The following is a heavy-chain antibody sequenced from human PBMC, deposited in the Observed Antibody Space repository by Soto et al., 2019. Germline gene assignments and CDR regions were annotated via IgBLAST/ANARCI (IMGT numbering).Heavy chain of an antibody. D-gene: IGHD3-3*01. CDR2: IKQDGSEK. V-gene: IGHV3-7*01. CDR1: GFTFSSYW. J-gene: IGHJ4*02. CDR3: ARGPDFWSGYYYFDY. Sequence: EVQLVESGGGLVQPGGSLRLSCAASGFTFSSYWMSWVRQAPGKGLEWVANIKQDGSEKYYVDSVKGRFTISRDNAKNSRYLQMNSLRAEDTAVYYCARGPDFWSGYYYFDYWGQGTLVTVSS.